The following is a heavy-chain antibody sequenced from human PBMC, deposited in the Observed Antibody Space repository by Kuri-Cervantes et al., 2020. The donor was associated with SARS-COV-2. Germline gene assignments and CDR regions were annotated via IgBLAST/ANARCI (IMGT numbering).Heavy chain of an antibody. CDR2: INPSGGST. Sequence: SVKVSCKASGGTFSSYAISWVRQAPGQGLEWMGIINPSGGSTSYAQKFQGRVTITADESTSTAYMELSSLRSEDTAVYYCARDRRGATRPDAFDIWGQGTMVTVSS. CDR1: GGTFSSYA. D-gene: IGHD3-10*01. V-gene: IGHV1-69*11. J-gene: IGHJ3*02. CDR3: ARDRRGATRPDAFDI.